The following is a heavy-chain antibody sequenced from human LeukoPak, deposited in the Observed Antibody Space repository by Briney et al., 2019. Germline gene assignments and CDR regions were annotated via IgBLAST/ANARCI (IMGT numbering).Heavy chain of an antibody. CDR3: AKEFFPYYYDSSGSNFDI. Sequence: PGGSLRLSCAASGFPFSSYSMTWVRQAPGKGLEWVSAISGSGGSTYYADSVKGRFTISRDNSKNTLYLQMNSLRAEDTAVYYCAKEFFPYYYDSSGSNFDIWGQGTMVTVSS. D-gene: IGHD3-22*01. CDR2: ISGSGGST. V-gene: IGHV3-23*01. J-gene: IGHJ3*02. CDR1: GFPFSSYS.